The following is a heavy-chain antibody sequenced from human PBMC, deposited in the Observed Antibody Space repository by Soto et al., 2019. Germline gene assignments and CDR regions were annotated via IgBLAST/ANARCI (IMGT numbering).Heavy chain of an antibody. V-gene: IGHV3-48*02. Sequence: VQLVESGGGLVQPGGSLRLSCAASGFTLSGYAMNWVRQAPGQGLEWVAFISTSGKTISYADSVMGRFTISKDIAKNSLYLQMNSLRNEDTAVYYCVRDQATGRGWVDLDFWGQGTLVTVSS. J-gene: IGHJ4*02. D-gene: IGHD2-15*01. CDR1: GFTLSGYA. CDR3: VRDQATGRGWVDLDF. CDR2: ISTSGKTI.